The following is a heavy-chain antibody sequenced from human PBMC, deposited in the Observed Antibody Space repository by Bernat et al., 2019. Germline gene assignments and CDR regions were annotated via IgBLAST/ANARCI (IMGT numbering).Heavy chain of an antibody. CDR1: GGSISSYY. CDR2: IYTSGRT. Sequence: QVQLQESGPGLVKPSETLSLTCTVSGGSISSYYWSWIRQPAGKGLEWIGRIYTSGRTNYNPSLKSRVTMSVDTSKNQFSLKLSSVTAADTAVYYCARGAGYYDFWSGYYGDAVEIWGQGTMVTVSS. J-gene: IGHJ3*02. D-gene: IGHD3-3*01. V-gene: IGHV4-4*07. CDR3: ARGAGYYDFWSGYYGDAVEI.